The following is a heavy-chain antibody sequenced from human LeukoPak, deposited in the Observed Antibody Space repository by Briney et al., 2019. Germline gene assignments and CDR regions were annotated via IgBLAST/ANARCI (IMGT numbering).Heavy chain of an antibody. D-gene: IGHD2-2*02. CDR3: ARVAAEVVGVPGAIGFGWLRRDYYYMDV. CDR1: GYTFTSYY. V-gene: IGHV1-46*01. J-gene: IGHJ6*03. Sequence: GASVKVSCKASGYTFTSYYMHWVRQAPGEGLEWMGIINPSGGSTSYAQKFQGRVTMTRDMSTSTVYMELSSLRSEYTAVYYCARVAAEVVGVPGAIGFGWLRRDYYYMDVWGKGTTVTVSS. CDR2: INPSGGST.